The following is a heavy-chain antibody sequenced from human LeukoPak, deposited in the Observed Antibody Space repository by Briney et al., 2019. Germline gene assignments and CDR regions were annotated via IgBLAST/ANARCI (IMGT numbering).Heavy chain of an antibody. CDR3: ARTNLGPFDY. CDR2: IYYSGST. V-gene: IGHV4-31*03. CDR1: GGSISSGGYY. J-gene: IGHJ4*02. D-gene: IGHD7-27*01. Sequence: PSETLSLTCTVSGGSISSGGYYWSWIRQHPGKGLEWIGYIYYSGSTYYNPSLKSRVTISVDTSKNQFSLKPSSVTAADTAVYYCARTNLGPFDYWGQGTLVTVSS.